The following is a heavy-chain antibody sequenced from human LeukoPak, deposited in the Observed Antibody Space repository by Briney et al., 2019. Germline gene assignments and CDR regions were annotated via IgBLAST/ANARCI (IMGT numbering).Heavy chain of an antibody. J-gene: IGHJ4*02. CDR2: ISSSSSYI. CDR3: ARDYQLAAMVKAVDY. Sequence: GGSLRLSCAASGFTFSSYSMNCVRQAPGKGLEWVSSISSSSSYIYYADSVKGRFTISRDNAKNSLYLQMNSLRAEDTAVYYCARDYQLAAMVKAVDYWGQGTLVTVSS. CDR1: GFTFSSYS. D-gene: IGHD5-18*01. V-gene: IGHV3-21*01.